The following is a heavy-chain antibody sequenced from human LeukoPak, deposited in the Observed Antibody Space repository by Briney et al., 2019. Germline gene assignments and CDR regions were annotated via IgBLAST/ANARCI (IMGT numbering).Heavy chain of an antibody. CDR1: GFTITNAW. J-gene: IGHJ4*02. Sequence: GGSLRLSCAASGFTITNAWMSWVRQAPGKGLEWVSAISGSGGSTYYADSVKGRFTISRDNSKNTLYLQMNSLRAEDTAVYYCAKDPYYDSTYYFDYWGQGTLVTVSS. CDR2: ISGSGGST. CDR3: AKDPYYDSTYYFDY. D-gene: IGHD3-22*01. V-gene: IGHV3-23*01.